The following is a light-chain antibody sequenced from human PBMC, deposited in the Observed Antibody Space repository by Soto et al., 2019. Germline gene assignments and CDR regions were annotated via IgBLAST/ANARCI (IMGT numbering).Light chain of an antibody. V-gene: IGKV3-15*01. Sequence: EIVMTQSPATLSVSPGEGATLSCKASQNVYNNLAWYQQRPGQPPRLLIYDASTRATGISARFSGSGYGTELTLTISRLQSEDFAVYFCQQCRNWPLTFGGGTKVDNK. J-gene: IGKJ4*01. CDR1: QNVYNN. CDR2: DAS. CDR3: QQCRNWPLT.